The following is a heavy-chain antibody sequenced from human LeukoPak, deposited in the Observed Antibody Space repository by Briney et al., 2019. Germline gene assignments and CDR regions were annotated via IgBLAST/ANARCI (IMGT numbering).Heavy chain of an antibody. CDR2: INYSGTT. J-gene: IGHJ4*02. CDR1: GGSITSYH. CDR3: ASSIVVVPAAMGN. D-gene: IGHD2-2*01. V-gene: IGHV4-59*08. Sequence: SETLSLTCTVSGGSITSYHWSWIRQSPGKGLEWIGYINYSGTTNYNPSLKSRVTISVDTSKNQFSLKLSSVTAADTAVYYCASSIVVVPAAMGNWGQGTLVTVSS.